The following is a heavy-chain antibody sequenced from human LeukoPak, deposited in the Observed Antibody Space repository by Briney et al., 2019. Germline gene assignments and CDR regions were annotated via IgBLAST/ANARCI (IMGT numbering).Heavy chain of an antibody. CDR1: GFTLSSHS. CDR2: ISGGGGTI. V-gene: IGHV3-23*01. D-gene: IGHD2-15*01. CDR3: ARAPICSGGSCYLRQL. Sequence: GGSLRLSCAASGFTLSSHSMYWVRQAPGKGLEWVSGISGGGGTIYYADSVKGRFTISRDNSKNTLYLQMNSLRAEDTAVYYCARAPICSGGSCYLRQLWGQGTLVTVSS. J-gene: IGHJ1*01.